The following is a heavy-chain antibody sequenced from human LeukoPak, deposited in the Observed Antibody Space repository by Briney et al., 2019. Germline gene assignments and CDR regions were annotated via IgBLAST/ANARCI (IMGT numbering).Heavy chain of an antibody. CDR3: ARVGSYSFDY. J-gene: IGHJ4*02. CDR1: GGSISSYY. V-gene: IGHV4-59*01. D-gene: IGHD1-26*01. Sequence: PSETLSLTCTVSGGSISSYYWSWIRQSPGKGLEWIGYIYYSGNTNYNPSLKSRVTISVDTSKNQFSLKLSSVTAAGTAVYYCARVGSYSFDYWGQGTLVTVSS. CDR2: IYYSGNT.